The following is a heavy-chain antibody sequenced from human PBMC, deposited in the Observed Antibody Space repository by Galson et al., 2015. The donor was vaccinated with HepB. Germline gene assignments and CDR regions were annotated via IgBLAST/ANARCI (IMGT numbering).Heavy chain of an antibody. D-gene: IGHD6-13*01. V-gene: IGHV3-23*01. CDR1: GFTFSSYA. J-gene: IGHJ4*02. CDR3: AKDSRWYSSSWEDY. Sequence: SLRLSCAASGFTFSSYAMSWVRQAPGKGLEWVSAISGSGGSTYYADSVKGRFTISRDNSKNTLYLQMNSLRAEDTAVYYCAKDSRWYSSSWEDYWGQGTLVTVSS. CDR2: ISGSGGST.